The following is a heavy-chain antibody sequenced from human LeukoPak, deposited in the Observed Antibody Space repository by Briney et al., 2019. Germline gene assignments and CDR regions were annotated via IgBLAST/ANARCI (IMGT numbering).Heavy chain of an antibody. CDR3: VRDGGVSGYDLLDY. J-gene: IGHJ4*02. Sequence: PGGSLRLSCAASGFTFSKYWMTCVREAPGEGLEWVAHIYQDGSKEYYMDSVKARFTISRDNAKNSLSLQMNSLRAEDTAVYYCVRDGGVSGYDLLDYWGQGTLVTVSS. V-gene: IGHV3-7*01. CDR2: IYQDGSKE. CDR1: GFTFSKYW. D-gene: IGHD5-12*01.